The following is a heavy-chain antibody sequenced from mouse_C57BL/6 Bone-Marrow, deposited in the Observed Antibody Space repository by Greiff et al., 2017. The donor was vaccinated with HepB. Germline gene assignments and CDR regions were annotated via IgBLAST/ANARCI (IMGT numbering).Heavy chain of an antibody. D-gene: IGHD1-1*01. Sequence: VQLQQSGAELARPGASVKLSCKASGYTFTSYGISWVKQRTGQGLEWIGEIYPRSGNTYYTEKFKGKATLTADKSSSTAYMELRSLTSEDSAVYFCASFITTARGAHWGQGTLATDSA. CDR3: ASFITTARGAH. CDR1: GYTFTSYG. V-gene: IGHV1-81*01. J-gene: IGHJ3*01. CDR2: IYPRSGNT.